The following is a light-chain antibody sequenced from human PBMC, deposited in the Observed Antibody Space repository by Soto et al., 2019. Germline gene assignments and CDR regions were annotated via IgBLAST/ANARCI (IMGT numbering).Light chain of an antibody. V-gene: IGLV2-14*03. CDR2: YVN. CDR1: RSDFSGYNY. Sequence: QFSVTQPASVSGSPGQSITLSCSATRSDFSGYNYVSWYQQQPAEAAKFIIYYVNNRPSWVANRFSGSTSGDTASLTISGLQADDEADYYCSSYSTTTTLVVFGTGTKVTVL. CDR3: SSYSTTTTLVV. J-gene: IGLJ1*01.